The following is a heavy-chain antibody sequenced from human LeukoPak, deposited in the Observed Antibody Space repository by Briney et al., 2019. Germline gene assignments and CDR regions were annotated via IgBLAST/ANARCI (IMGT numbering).Heavy chain of an antibody. CDR3: ARGGGVATSGLWYYMDV. CDR2: ISSSSSYI. D-gene: IGHD5-12*01. V-gene: IGHV3-21*01. CDR1: GFTFSSYS. J-gene: IGHJ6*03. Sequence: GGSLRLSCAASGFTFSSYSMNWVRQAPGKGLEWVSPISSSSSYIYYADSVKGRFTISRDNAKNSLYLQMNSLRAEDTAVYYCARGGGVATSGLWYYMDVWGKGTTVTVSS.